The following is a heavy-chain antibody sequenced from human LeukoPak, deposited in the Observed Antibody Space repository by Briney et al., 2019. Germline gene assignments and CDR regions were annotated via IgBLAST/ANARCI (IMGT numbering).Heavy chain of an antibody. J-gene: IGHJ6*02. Sequence: PGGSLTLSCAASGFTFSDYYMSWIRQAPGKGLEWVSYISSSGSTIYYADSVKGRFTISRDNAKNSLYLQMNSLRAEDTAVYYCAGYSYGYVTDYYYGMDVWGQGTTVTVSS. V-gene: IGHV3-11*01. CDR1: GFTFSDYY. D-gene: IGHD5-18*01. CDR3: AGYSYGYVTDYYYGMDV. CDR2: ISSSGSTI.